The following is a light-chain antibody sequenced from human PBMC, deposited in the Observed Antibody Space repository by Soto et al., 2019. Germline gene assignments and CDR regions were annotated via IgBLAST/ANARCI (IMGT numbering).Light chain of an antibody. CDR3: QQYYSTPPYT. V-gene: IGKV4-1*01. J-gene: IGKJ2*01. CDR1: QSVLYSSNNKNY. Sequence: DIVMTQSPDSLAVSLGERATINCKSSQSVLYSSNNKNYLAWYQQKSGQPPKLLIYWASIRESGVPDRFSGSGSGTDFTLTISSLQAEDVTVYYCQQYYSTPPYTFGQGTKLGIK. CDR2: WAS.